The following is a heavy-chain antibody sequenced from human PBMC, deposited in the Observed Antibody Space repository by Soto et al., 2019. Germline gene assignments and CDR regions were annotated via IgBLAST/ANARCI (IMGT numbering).Heavy chain of an antibody. CDR1: GFTFSSYA. V-gene: IGHV3-30-3*01. CDR2: ISFGGDNK. Sequence: PGGSLRLSCAASGFTFSSYAMQWVRQDPGKGLEWVAVISFGGDNKYYADSVKGRFTISRDNLKNTLYLQMNSLRVEDTAIYYWARDQKMAYYYGSVPRDYYGKDVWGQGTTVTVSS. CDR3: ARDQKMAYYYGSVPRDYYGKDV. J-gene: IGHJ6*02. D-gene: IGHD3-10*01.